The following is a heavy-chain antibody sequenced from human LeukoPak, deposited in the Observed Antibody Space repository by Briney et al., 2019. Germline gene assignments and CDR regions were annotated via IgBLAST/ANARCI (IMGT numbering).Heavy chain of an antibody. J-gene: IGHJ3*02. CDR2: ISGSGGST. V-gene: IGHV3-23*01. CDR1: GFTFSSYA. CDR3: ARAPIFSSGYFRAFDI. D-gene: IGHD3-22*01. Sequence: GGSLRLSCAASGFTFSSYAMSWVRQAPGKGLEWVSAISGSGGSTYYADSVKGRFTISRDNSKNTLYLQMNSLRAEDTAVYYCARAPIFSSGYFRAFDIWGQGTMVTVSS.